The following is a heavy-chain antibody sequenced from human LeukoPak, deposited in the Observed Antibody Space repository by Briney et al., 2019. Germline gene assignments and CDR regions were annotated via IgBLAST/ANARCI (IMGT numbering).Heavy chain of an antibody. CDR1: GITLSNYG. CDR3: AKRGVVIRVILVGFHKEAYYFDS. J-gene: IGHJ4*02. D-gene: IGHD3-22*01. V-gene: IGHV3-23*01. CDR2: ISGSGGST. Sequence: GGSLRLSCAVSGITLSNYGMSWVRQAPGKGLEWVAGISGSGGSTYYADSVKGRFTISRVNSKNTLYLQMISLRAEDTAVYFCAKRGVVIRVILVGFHKEAYYFDSWGQGALVTVSS.